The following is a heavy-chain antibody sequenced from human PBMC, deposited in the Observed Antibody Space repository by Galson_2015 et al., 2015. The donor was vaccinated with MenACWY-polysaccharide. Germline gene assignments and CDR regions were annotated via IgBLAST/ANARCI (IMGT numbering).Heavy chain of an antibody. D-gene: IGHD5-18*01. CDR2: IGSIMRYI. J-gene: IGHJ4*02. V-gene: IGHV3-21*01. Sequence: SLRLSCAASEFAFNRHTMTWVRQAPGKGLEWVASIGSIMRYIYYADSVKGRFTISRDNAKNSLYLQMNSLRIEDTAVYYCARERSVTPAIDYWGQGTLVAVSS. CDR1: EFAFNRHT. CDR3: ARERSVTPAIDY.